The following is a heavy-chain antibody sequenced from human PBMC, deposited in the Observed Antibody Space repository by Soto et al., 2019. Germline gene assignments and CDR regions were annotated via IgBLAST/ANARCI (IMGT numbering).Heavy chain of an antibody. J-gene: IGHJ6*02. CDR1: GYTFTSYD. CDR3: ARGDYDFWSGPDYYYGMDV. D-gene: IGHD3-3*01. Sequence: ASVKVSCKASGYTFTSYDINWVRQATGQGLEWMGWMNPNSGSTSYAQKFQGRVTMTRDTSTSTVYMELSSLRSEDTAVYYCARGDYDFWSGPDYYYGMDVWGQGTTVTVSS. V-gene: IGHV1-8*01. CDR2: MNPNSGST.